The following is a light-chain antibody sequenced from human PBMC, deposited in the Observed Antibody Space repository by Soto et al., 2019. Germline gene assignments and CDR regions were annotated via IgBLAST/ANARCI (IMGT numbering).Light chain of an antibody. Sequence: QSVLTQPASVSGSPRQSITISCTGASSDVGGYTYVSWYQQHPGKAPKLIIYEVNNRPSGVSHRFSGSKSGNTASLTISGLQAGDEADYYCSSYTSSSTLYVFGTGTKVTVL. V-gene: IGLV2-14*01. J-gene: IGLJ1*01. CDR1: SSDVGGYTY. CDR3: SSYTSSSTLYV. CDR2: EVN.